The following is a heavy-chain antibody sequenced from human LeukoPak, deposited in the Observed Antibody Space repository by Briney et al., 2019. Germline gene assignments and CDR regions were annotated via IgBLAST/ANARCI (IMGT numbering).Heavy chain of an antibody. Sequence: AVKVSFKSSGGTFSSYAISWVRQAPGQGLEWMGRIIPIFGTANYAQKFQGRVTITTDESTSTAYMELSSLRSEDTAVYYCARLYPTTLPPYSSSLWGQGTLVTVSS. CDR3: ARLYPTTLPPYSSSL. D-gene: IGHD6-13*01. V-gene: IGHV1-69*05. CDR2: IIPIFGTA. J-gene: IGHJ4*02. CDR1: GGTFSSYA.